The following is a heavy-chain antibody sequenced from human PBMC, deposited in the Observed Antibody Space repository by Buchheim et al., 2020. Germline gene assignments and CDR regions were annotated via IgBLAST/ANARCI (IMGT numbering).Heavy chain of an antibody. CDR3: AKDLGDRSYISWLDP. D-gene: IGHD1-26*01. CDR1: GFTFSSYG. Sequence: QVELVESGGGVVQPGRSLRLSCAASGFTFSSYGMHWVRQAPGKGLEWVAAISSDGKIEYYTDSVKGRFTISRDNSRNTLYLQMNSLRAEDTAVYYCAKDLGDRSYISWLDPWGQGTL. CDR2: ISSDGKIE. V-gene: IGHV3-30*18. J-gene: IGHJ5*02.